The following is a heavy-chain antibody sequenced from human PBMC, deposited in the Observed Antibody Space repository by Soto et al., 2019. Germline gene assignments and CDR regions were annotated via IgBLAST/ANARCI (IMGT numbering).Heavy chain of an antibody. V-gene: IGHV1-69*06. CDR3: ARVRVIRGVIASPFGL. Sequence: SVKVSCKASGGTFNSYGISWVRQAPGQGLDWMGVIIPLYGTVNYAQKFQGRVSITADKSTSTAYMDLNGLRSGDTVVYYWARVRVIRGVIASPFGLWGEGTLVTVAS. CDR2: IIPLYGTV. J-gene: IGHJ4*02. CDR1: GGTFNSYG. D-gene: IGHD3-10*01.